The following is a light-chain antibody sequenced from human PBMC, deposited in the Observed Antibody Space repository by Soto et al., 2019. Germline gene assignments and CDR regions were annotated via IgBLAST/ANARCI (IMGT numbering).Light chain of an antibody. V-gene: IGKV3-11*01. CDR3: QQRSDWPIT. Sequence: EIVLTQSPATLSLSPGERATLSCRASQTVYRYLAWYQQKRGRAPRLLIYDVSNRATGIPARFSGSGSGTDFTLTVSSLEPEDFAVYYCQQRSDWPITFGQGTRLEIK. CDR1: QTVYRY. CDR2: DVS. J-gene: IGKJ5*01.